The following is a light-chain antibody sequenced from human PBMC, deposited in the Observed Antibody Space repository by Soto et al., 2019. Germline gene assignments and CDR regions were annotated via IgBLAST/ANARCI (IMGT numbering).Light chain of an antibody. J-gene: IGKJ4*01. CDR3: QQRGDWPVT. CDR2: DAS. V-gene: IGKV3-11*02. CDR1: QSVSSY. Sequence: EIVVTQSPATLSVSPGEEATLACVASQSVSSYVAWYQQRPGQAPRLLIYDASQRATGIPTRFSGAGSGRAFTLTISSLEPEDFAVYYCQQRGDWPVTFGGGIRVE.